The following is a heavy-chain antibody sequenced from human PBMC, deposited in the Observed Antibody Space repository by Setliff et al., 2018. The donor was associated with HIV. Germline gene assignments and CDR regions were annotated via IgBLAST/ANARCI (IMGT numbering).Heavy chain of an antibody. V-gene: IGHV3-49*04. D-gene: IGHD2-15*01. CDR3: SVASRPAGSRHYYYGMDV. CDR2: IRSKAYGGTT. CDR1: GFTFGDYA. J-gene: IGHJ6*02. Sequence: QTLSLSCTASGFTFGDYAMSWVRQAPGKGLEWVGFIRSKAYGGTTEYAASVKGRFTISRDDSKSIAYLQMNSLKTEDTAVYYCSVASRPAGSRHYYYGMDVWGQGTTVTVSS.